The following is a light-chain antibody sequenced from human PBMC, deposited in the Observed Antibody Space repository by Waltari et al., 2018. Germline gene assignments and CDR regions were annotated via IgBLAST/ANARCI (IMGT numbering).Light chain of an antibody. V-gene: IGKV1-27*01. CDR3: QTYYSPPFT. Sequence: DIQMTQSPSSLSASVGDRVTITYRASQGPSHYFAWYQQKPGKVPQLLIYAASTLQSGVPSRFSGSGSGTHFTLPIASLQPEDVATYYCQTYYSPPFTFGPGTTVDIK. CDR1: QGPSHY. CDR2: AAS. J-gene: IGKJ3*01.